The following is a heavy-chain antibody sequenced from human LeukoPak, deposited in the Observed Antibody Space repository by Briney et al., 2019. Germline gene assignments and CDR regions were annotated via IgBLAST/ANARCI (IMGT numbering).Heavy chain of an antibody. J-gene: IGHJ4*02. CDR2: ISAYNGNT. CDR3: ARLTIFGVVIIPVADY. D-gene: IGHD3-3*01. CDR1: GYTFTSYG. Sequence: GASVKVSCKAPGYTFTSYGISWVRQAPGQGLEWMGWISAYNGNTNYAQKLQGRVTMTTDTSTSTAYMELRSLRSDDTAVYYCARLTIFGVVIIPVADYWGQGTLVTVSS. V-gene: IGHV1-18*01.